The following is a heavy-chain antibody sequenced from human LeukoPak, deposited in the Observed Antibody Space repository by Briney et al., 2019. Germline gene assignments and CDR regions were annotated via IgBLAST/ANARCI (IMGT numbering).Heavy chain of an antibody. D-gene: IGHD2-21*02. Sequence: SETLSLTCTVSGGSISSSSYYWGWIRQPPGKGLEWIGSIYYSGSTYYNPSLKSRVTISVDTSKNQFSLKLSSVTAADTAVYYCARHWVVVTARDNWFDPWGQGTPVTVSS. CDR2: IYYSGST. J-gene: IGHJ5*02. CDR3: ARHWVVVTARDNWFDP. V-gene: IGHV4-39*01. CDR1: GGSISSSSYY.